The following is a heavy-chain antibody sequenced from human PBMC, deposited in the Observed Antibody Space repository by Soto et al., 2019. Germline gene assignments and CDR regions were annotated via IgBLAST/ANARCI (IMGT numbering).Heavy chain of an antibody. Sequence: PXXTLSLPCSVSGVSISSYYWSWIRQPPGKGLEWIGYIYYSGSTNYNPSLKSRVTISGDTSKNQFSLKLSSVNAADTAVYYCARDNIAVAGDAFDIWGQGTMVTV. CDR2: IYYSGST. CDR1: GVSISSYY. CDR3: ARDNIAVAGDAFDI. J-gene: IGHJ3*02. D-gene: IGHD6-19*01. V-gene: IGHV4-59*01.